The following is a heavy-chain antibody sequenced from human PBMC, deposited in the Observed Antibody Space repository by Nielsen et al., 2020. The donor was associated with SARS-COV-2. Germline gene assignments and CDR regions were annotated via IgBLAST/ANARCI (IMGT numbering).Heavy chain of an antibody. D-gene: IGHD2-15*01. CDR1: GGSISSSSYY. CDR2: IYYSGST. Sequence: SETLSLTCTVSGGSISSSSYYWGWIRQPPGKGLEWIGYIYYSGSTNYNPSLKSRVTISVDTSKNQFSLKLSSVTAADTAVYYCARNNKGYCSGGSCYYYYGMDVWGQGTTVTVSS. CDR3: ARNNKGYCSGGSCYYYYGMDV. V-gene: IGHV4-61*05. J-gene: IGHJ6*02.